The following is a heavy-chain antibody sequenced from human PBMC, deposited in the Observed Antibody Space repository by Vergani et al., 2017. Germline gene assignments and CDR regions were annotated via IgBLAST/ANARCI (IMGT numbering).Heavy chain of an antibody. V-gene: IGHV1-18*01. J-gene: IGHJ6*02. Sequence: QVQLVQSGAEVKKPGASVKVSCKASGYTFTSYGISWVRQAPGQGLEWMGWISAYNGNTKYAQKLQGRVSMTTGTSTSTGYMELRSLRSEDTAVYYCATGGVRGVMTKRRYNYNYYGMDVWGQGTTVIVSS. D-gene: IGHD3-10*01. CDR3: ATGGVRGVMTKRRYNYNYYGMDV. CDR1: GYTFTSYG. CDR2: ISAYNGNT.